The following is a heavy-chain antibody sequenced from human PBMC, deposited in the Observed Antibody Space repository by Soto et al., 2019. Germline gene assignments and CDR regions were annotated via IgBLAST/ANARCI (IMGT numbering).Heavy chain of an antibody. CDR1: GFTFSSYW. CDR2: IKQDGSER. D-gene: IGHD5-18*01. CDR3: ARVVGYSHY. V-gene: IGHV3-7*03. Sequence: EVQLVESGGGLVQPGGSLRLSCAASGFTFSSYWMSWVRQAPGKGLEWVANIKQDGSERYYVDSVKGRFTISRDNSKNSLYLQMSSLRAEDMAVYYCARVVGYSHYWGQGTLVTVS. J-gene: IGHJ4*02.